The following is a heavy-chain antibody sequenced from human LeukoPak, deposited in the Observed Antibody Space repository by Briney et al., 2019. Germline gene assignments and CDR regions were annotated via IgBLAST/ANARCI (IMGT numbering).Heavy chain of an antibody. J-gene: IGHJ3*02. CDR3: ADGDAFDI. V-gene: IGHV3-30*03. Sequence: GGSLRLSCAASGFTFSSYGMHWVRQAPGKGLEWVAVISYDGSNKYYADSVKGRFTISRDNAKNSLCLQMNSLRAEDTAVYYCADGDAFDIWGQGTMVTVSS. CDR1: GFTFSSYG. CDR2: ISYDGSNK.